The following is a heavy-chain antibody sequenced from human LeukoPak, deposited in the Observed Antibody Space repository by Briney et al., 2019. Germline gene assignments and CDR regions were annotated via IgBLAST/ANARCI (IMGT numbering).Heavy chain of an antibody. V-gene: IGHV4-34*01. Sequence: SETLSLTCAVYGGSFSGYYWSWIRQPPGKGLEWIGEINHGGSTNYNPSLKSRVTISVDTSKNQFSLKLSSVTAADTAVYYCARASYSSSWYPYYYYGMDVWGQGTTVTVSS. CDR1: GGSFSGYY. J-gene: IGHJ6*02. CDR2: INHGGST. CDR3: ARASYSSSWYPYYYYGMDV. D-gene: IGHD6-13*01.